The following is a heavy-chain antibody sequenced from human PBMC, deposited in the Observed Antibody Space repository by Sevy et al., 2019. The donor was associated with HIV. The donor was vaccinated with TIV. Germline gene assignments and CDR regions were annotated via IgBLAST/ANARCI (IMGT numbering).Heavy chain of an antibody. CDR3: ATGREYYDENSGYFDY. D-gene: IGHD3-22*01. CDR2: FDPEDGEI. CDR1: GYRLSELS. J-gene: IGHJ4*02. V-gene: IGHV1-24*01. Sequence: ASVKVSCKISGYRLSELSMHWVRQAPGKGLEWMGRFDPEDGEIIYAQKFQGRVTVTEDTSTDTAYMELSRLRSEDTAVYDCATGREYYDENSGYFDYWGPGTLVTVSS.